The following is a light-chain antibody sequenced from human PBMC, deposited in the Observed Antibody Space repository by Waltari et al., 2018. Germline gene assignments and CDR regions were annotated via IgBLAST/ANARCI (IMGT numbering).Light chain of an antibody. J-gene: IGLJ2*01. CDR2: AKN. V-gene: IGLV3-19*01. CDR1: TLRKHY. CDR3: HSRDSSGEFVV. Sequence: SSELTQDPAVTVALGQTVRITCKGDTLRKHYATWYQQRPGQAHLFVIYAKNRRPTGVPDRFSASASGNSVSLIISGAQAEDEADYYCHSRDSSGEFVVFGGGTKLTVL.